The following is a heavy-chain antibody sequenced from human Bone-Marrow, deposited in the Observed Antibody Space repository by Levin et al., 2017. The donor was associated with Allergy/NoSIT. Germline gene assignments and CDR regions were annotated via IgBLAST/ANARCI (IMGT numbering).Heavy chain of an antibody. V-gene: IGHV1-2*02. D-gene: IGHD3-9*01. CDR2: INPNSGGT. CDR3: AREVGDILTGYYYAFDS. CDR1: GYTFTGYY. J-gene: IGHJ3*02. Sequence: ASVKVSCKASGYTFTGYYMHWVRQAPGQGLEWMGWINPNSGGTNYAQKFQGRVTMTRDTSISTAYMELSRLRSDDTAVYYCAREVGDILTGYYYAFDSWGQGTMVTVSS.